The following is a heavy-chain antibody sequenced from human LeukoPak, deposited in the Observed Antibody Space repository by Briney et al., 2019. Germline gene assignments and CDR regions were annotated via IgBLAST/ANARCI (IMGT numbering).Heavy chain of an antibody. D-gene: IGHD1-26*01. Sequence: GGSLRLSCAASGFIFDYSWMSWVRQAPGKGLEWVANIKRDGSEEYYVDSVKGRFTISRDNAKNSLYLQMNSLRAEDTAVYYCARELGIVGAQGVDYWGQGTLVTVSS. CDR1: GFIFDYSW. V-gene: IGHV3-7*01. J-gene: IGHJ4*02. CDR3: ARELGIVGAQGVDY. CDR2: IKRDGSEE.